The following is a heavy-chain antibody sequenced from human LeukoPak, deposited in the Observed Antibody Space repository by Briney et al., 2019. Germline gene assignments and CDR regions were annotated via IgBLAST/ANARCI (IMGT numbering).Heavy chain of an antibody. V-gene: IGHV3-30*04. Sequence: GGSLRLSCAASGFTFRNYAMHWVRQAPGKGLEWVAVISYDGSNKYYADSVKGRFTISRDNSKNTLYLQMNSLRAEDTAVYYCAKDQSPRYYDSSGYLDYWGQGTLVTVSS. CDR1: GFTFRNYA. CDR2: ISYDGSNK. D-gene: IGHD3-22*01. CDR3: AKDQSPRYYDSSGYLDY. J-gene: IGHJ4*02.